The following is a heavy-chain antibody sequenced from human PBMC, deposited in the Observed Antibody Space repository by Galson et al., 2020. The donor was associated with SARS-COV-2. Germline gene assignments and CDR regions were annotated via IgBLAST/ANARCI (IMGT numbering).Heavy chain of an antibody. V-gene: IGHV4-61*08. CDR2: VSNSGTT. D-gene: IGHD1-26*01. Sequence: SQTLSLTCNVSGVSVTNGAYYWSWIRQPPGKGLEWIAYVSNSGTTNYNPSLESRVTISADMSKNQISLRVNSVTAADTARYYCAMGLWQYVGRIYRSNWCGPWGQGSLVTVSS. J-gene: IGHJ5*02. CDR1: GVSVTNGAYY. CDR3: AMGLWQYVGRIYRSNWCGP.